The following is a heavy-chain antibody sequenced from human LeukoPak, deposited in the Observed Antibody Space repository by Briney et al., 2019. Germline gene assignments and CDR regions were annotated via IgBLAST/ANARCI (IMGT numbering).Heavy chain of an antibody. Sequence: SETLSLTCTVSGGSISSYYWGWIRQPPGKGLEWIGSIYYSGSTYYNPSLKSRVTISVDTSKNQFSLKLSSVTAADTAVYYCAREWELLYDAFDIWGQGTMVTVSS. D-gene: IGHD1-26*01. V-gene: IGHV4-39*07. CDR3: AREWELLYDAFDI. CDR2: IYYSGST. CDR1: GGSISSYY. J-gene: IGHJ3*02.